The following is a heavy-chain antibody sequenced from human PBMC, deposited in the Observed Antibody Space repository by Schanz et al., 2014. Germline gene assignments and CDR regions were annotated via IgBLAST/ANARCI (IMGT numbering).Heavy chain of an antibody. CDR2: IYIGGNT. CDR3: ARGGPAYYFDD. CDR1: GFSFSSYA. Sequence: VQLVESGGGVVQPGRSLRLSCAASGFSFSSYAMGWVRQAPGKGLEWVSFIYIGGNTYYADSVKGRFTISRDNSKNTVYIQMNSLRAEDTAVYYCARGGPAYYFDDWGQGTLVTVSS. V-gene: IGHV3-66*01. J-gene: IGHJ4*02.